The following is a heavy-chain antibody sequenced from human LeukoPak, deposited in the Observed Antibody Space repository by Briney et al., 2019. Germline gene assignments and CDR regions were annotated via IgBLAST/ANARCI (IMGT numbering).Heavy chain of an antibody. CDR2: FYTSGRP. CDR3: ARALGMYVVY. Sequence: PSQTLSLTRTVSRGSLSSGSYYWGWIRQPAGRGLEWIGRFYTSGRPNSNPSLKSRVTISVDTSKNRFSLKLRSVTRAAQDVYYCARALGMYVVYWGQGTLVSVSS. D-gene: IGHD2-15*01. V-gene: IGHV4-61*02. J-gene: IGHJ4*02. CDR1: RGSLSSGSYY.